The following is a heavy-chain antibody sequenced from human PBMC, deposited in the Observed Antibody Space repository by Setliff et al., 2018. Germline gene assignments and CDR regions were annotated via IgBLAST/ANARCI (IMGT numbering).Heavy chain of an antibody. Sequence: GESLKISCQGSGYSFTSYWIGWVRQMPGKGLEWVGVIYPGDSDTRYNPSFRGQVTISADKSINTAYLQWSSLKASDTAMYYCARQAIFGSDAFDIWGQGTMVTVSS. CDR2: IYPGDSDT. CDR3: ARQAIFGSDAFDI. D-gene: IGHD3-3*01. V-gene: IGHV5-51*01. CDR1: GYSFTSYW. J-gene: IGHJ3*02.